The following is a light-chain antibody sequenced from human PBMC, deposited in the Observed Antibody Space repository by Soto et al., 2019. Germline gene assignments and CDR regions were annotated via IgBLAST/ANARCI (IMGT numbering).Light chain of an antibody. CDR2: EVS. V-gene: IGLV2-14*01. Sequence: QSALTQPASVSGSPGQSITISCTGTSSDVGDYKYVSWYQQHPGKAPQVIIYEVSNRPSGVPNRFSGSKSGNTASLTISGLQAEDEADYYCSSFASRSTPFVFGTGTKVTVL. J-gene: IGLJ1*01. CDR3: SSFASRSTPFV. CDR1: SSDVGDYKY.